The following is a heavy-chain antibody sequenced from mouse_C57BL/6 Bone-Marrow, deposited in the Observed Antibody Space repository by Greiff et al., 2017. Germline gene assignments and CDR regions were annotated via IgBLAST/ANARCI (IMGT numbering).Heavy chain of an antibody. CDR3: ARYPYYYGRAMDY. Sequence: VQLQQPGAELVKPGASVKLSCKASGYTFTSYWMHWVKQRPGRGLEWIGRFDPNSGGTKYNEKFKSKATLTVDKSSSTAYMQLSSLTSEDSAVYYCARYPYYYGRAMDYWGQGTSVTVSS. CDR2: FDPNSGGT. CDR1: GYTFTSYW. J-gene: IGHJ4*01. V-gene: IGHV1-72*01. D-gene: IGHD1-1*01.